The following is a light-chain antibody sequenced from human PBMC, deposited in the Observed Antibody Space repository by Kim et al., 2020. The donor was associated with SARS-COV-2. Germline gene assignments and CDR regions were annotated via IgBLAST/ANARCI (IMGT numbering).Light chain of an antibody. V-gene: IGLV3-25*03. CDR2: KDS. CDR3: QSADSSGTYQ. J-gene: IGLJ3*02. Sequence: VSPGQTARITCSGDALPKQYAYWYQQKPGQAPVLVIYKDSERPSGIPERFSGSSSGTTVTLTISGVQAEDEADYYCQSADSSGTYQFGGGTQLTVL. CDR1: ALPKQY.